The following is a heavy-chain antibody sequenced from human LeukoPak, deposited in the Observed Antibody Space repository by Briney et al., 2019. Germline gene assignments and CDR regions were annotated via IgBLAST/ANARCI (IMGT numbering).Heavy chain of an antibody. CDR2: ISAYNGKT. V-gene: IGHV1-18*01. CDR1: GYTLTSYG. J-gene: IGHJ3*02. D-gene: IGHD1-26*01. CDR3: ARPIGEHAFDI. Sequence: ASVKVSCKASGYTLTSYGISWVRQAPGQGLEWMGWISAYNGKTIHAQKLQDRVTMTTDTPTSTGYMELRSLISDDTAVYYCARPIGEHAFDIWGQGTMVTVSS.